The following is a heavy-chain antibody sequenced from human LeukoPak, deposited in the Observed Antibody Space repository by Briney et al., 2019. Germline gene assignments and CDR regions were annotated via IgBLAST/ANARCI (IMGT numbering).Heavy chain of an antibody. V-gene: IGHV4-34*01. D-gene: IGHD6-19*01. CDR3: ASGGRGRIAVAGTNAFDI. J-gene: IGHJ3*02. CDR2: INHSGST. Sequence: SETLSLTCAVYGGSFSGYYWSWIRQPPGKGLEWIGEINHSGSTNYNPSLKSRVTISVDTSKNQFSLKLSSVTAADTAVYYCASGGRGRIAVAGTNAFDIWGQGTMVTVPS. CDR1: GGSFSGYY.